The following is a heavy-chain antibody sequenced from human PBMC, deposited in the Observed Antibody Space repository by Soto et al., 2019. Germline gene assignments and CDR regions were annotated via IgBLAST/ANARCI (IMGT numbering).Heavy chain of an antibody. V-gene: IGHV1-69*01. D-gene: IGHD5-12*01. CDR1: GGSFTRHA. CDR2: IVPIIGVA. Sequence: QVQLVQSGAEVKKPGSSVKVSCKASGGSFTRHAISWVRHAPGHGLEWMGGIVPIIGVANYAQNFQDRFISIADESTSTAYMELTSVKYEDAAIYYCARAGDGYNYYFEYWGQGTLVTVSS. J-gene: IGHJ4*02. CDR3: ARAGDGYNYYFEY.